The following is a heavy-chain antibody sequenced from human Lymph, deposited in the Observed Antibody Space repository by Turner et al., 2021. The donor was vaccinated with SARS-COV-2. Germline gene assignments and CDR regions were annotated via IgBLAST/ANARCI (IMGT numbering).Heavy chain of an antibody. CDR3: ARDFREGAFDI. J-gene: IGHJ3*02. V-gene: IGHV3-66*01. D-gene: IGHD3-10*01. CDR1: GIIVSRNY. Sequence: EVQLVESGGGLVQPVGSLVLSCAASGIIVSRNYISWVRQAPGKRLKWVYVSYSGDSTSYKDSVKGRFTMSRDKSKNTLYLQMDSQRAEDTGVYDCARDFREGAFDIWGQGTMVTISS. CDR2: SYSGDST.